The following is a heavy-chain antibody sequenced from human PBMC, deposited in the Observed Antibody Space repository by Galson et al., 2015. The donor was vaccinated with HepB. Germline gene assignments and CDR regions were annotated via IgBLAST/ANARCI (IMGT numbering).Heavy chain of an antibody. CDR2: IDWDGDK. Sequence: WIRQPPGKALEWLARIDWDGDKFYSTSLETRLTISKDTSKNQVVLTMTNMDPVDTATYYCARSIAVASTGIFDYWGQGTLVTVSS. V-gene: IGHV2-70*04. CDR3: ARSIAVASTGIFDY. J-gene: IGHJ4*02. D-gene: IGHD6-19*01.